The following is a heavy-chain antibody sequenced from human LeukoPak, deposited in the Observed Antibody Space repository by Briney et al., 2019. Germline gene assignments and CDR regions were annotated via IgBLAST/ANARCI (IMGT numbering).Heavy chain of an antibody. J-gene: IGHJ4*02. V-gene: IGHV3-30-3*01. Sequence: GRSLRLSCAASGFTFSSSAMHWIRQAPGKGLEWVAIISSDGSYKSYADSVKGRFTMSRDNSKKALYLQMNSLRAEDTAVYYCARKFDSSGWLVDYWGQGTLVTVSP. D-gene: IGHD6-19*01. CDR3: ARKFDSSGWLVDY. CDR2: ISSDGSYK. CDR1: GFTFSSSA.